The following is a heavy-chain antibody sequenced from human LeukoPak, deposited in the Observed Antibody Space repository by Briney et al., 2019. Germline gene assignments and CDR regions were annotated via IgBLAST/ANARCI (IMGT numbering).Heavy chain of an antibody. D-gene: IGHD4-11*01. J-gene: IGHJ4*01. CDR3: TKGRSNHY. CDR1: GFSFSDFW. CDR2: INQGGGES. Sequence: PGGSLRLSCAASGFSFSDFWMGWGRQAPGKGLEWVANINQGGGESYYVDSVKGRFTISRDNAKKSLFLQMNSLRAEDTAVYYCTKGRSNHYWGQGTLVTVST. V-gene: IGHV3-7*01.